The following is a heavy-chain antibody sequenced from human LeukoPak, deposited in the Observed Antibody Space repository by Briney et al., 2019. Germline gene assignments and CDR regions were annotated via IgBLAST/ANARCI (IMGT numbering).Heavy chain of an antibody. V-gene: IGHV1-8*03. CDR1: GYTFTNYD. Sequence: ASVKVSCKASGYTFTNYDINWVRQATGQGLEWMGWMNPNSGNTGYAQKFQGGVTITRNTSVSTAYMELSSLRSEGTAVYYCARVTGYFYYYMDVWGKGTTVTVSS. CDR3: ARVTGYFYYYMDV. CDR2: MNPNSGNT. J-gene: IGHJ6*03. D-gene: IGHD1-14*01.